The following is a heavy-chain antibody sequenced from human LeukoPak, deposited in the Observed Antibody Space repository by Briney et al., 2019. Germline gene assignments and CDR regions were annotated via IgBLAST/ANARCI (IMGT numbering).Heavy chain of an antibody. CDR3: ARAQGYCSSTSCSPGY. V-gene: IGHV1-46*01. CDR1: GYTFTSYY. D-gene: IGHD2-2*01. J-gene: IGHJ4*02. Sequence: ASVKVSCKASGYTFTSYYMHWVRQAPGQGLEWTGIINPSGGSTSYAQKFQGRVTMTRDTSTSTVYMELSSLRSEDTAVYYCARAQGYCSSTSCSPGYWGQGTLVTVSS. CDR2: INPSGGST.